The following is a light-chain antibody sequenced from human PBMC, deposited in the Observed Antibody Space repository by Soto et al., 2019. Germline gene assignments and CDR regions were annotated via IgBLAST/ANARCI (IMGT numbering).Light chain of an antibody. CDR3: CSYAGSITFGV. J-gene: IGLJ3*02. CDR2: AVS. Sequence: QSVLTQPASVSGSPGQSITISCTGPSSDVGSYDIVSWYQQHPGKAPKLMIYAVSERPSGVSNRFSGSKSGNTASLTISGLQAEDEADYYGCSYAGSITFGVFGGGTKLAVL. CDR1: SSDVGSYDI. V-gene: IGLV2-23*02.